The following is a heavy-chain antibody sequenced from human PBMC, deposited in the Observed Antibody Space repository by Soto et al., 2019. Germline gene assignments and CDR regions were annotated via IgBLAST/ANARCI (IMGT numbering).Heavy chain of an antibody. Sequence: NPGGSLRLSCAASGFTFSSYSMNWVRQAPGKGLEWVSSISSSSSYIYYADSVKGRFTISRDNSKNTLYLQMNSLRAEDTAVYYCAKDPLLLPDRLKDYDFWSGRGGAFDIWGQGTMVTVSS. V-gene: IGHV3-21*04. J-gene: IGHJ3*02. D-gene: IGHD3-3*01. CDR2: ISSSSSYI. CDR1: GFTFSSYS. CDR3: AKDPLLLPDRLKDYDFWSGRGGAFDI.